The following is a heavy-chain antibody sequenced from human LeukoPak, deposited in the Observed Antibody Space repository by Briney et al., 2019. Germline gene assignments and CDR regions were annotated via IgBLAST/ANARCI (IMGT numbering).Heavy chain of an antibody. Sequence: PGGSLRLSCAASGFTFSGYSMNWIRQAPGEGLEWVSYISSSSSTIYYADSVKGRFTVSRDNAKNSLYLQMNSLRADDTAVYYCANTNDRDGDFNGDCWGQGTLVTVSS. D-gene: IGHD1-1*01. CDR2: ISSSSSTI. CDR1: GFTFSGYS. CDR3: ANTNDRDGDFNGDC. J-gene: IGHJ4*02. V-gene: IGHV3-48*01.